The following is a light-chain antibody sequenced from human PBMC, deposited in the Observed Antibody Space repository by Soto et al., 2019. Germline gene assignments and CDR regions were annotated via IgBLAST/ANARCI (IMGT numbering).Light chain of an antibody. J-gene: IGKJ4*01. CDR3: QHDYNLLT. CDR2: GAS. Sequence: EVVLTQSPATLPVSPGAGATLSCRASQSVGSNLAWYQQKPGQAPGLLIYGASTRATAIPARFSGSGSGTDFTLTVSSLQPEDFAVYYCQHDYNLLTFGGGTKVDIK. CDR1: QSVGSN. V-gene: IGKV3D-15*01.